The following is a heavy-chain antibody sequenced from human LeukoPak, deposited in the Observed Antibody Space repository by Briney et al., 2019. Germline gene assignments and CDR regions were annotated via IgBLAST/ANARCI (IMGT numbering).Heavy chain of an antibody. CDR2: IIPIFGTA. D-gene: IGHD2-2*01. CDR3: ARDRHCSSTSCYCCDP. Sequence: SVKVSCKASGGTFSSYAISWVRQAPGQGLEWMGGIIPIFGTANYAQKFQGRVTITTDESTSTAYMELSSLRSEDTAVYYCARDRHCSSTSCYCCDPWGQGTLVTVSS. CDR1: GGTFSSYA. J-gene: IGHJ5*02. V-gene: IGHV1-69*05.